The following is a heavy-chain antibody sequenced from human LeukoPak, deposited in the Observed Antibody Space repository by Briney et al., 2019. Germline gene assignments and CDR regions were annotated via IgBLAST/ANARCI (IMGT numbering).Heavy chain of an antibody. CDR3: ARGGYCSGGSCYSEDWFDP. CDR1: GYSFSTYW. J-gene: IGHJ5*02. V-gene: IGHV5-51*01. D-gene: IGHD2-15*01. Sequence: PGESLKIPCKGSGYSFSTYWVAWVRQRPGKGLEWMGIIYSGDSATRYSPSFQGQVTISADKSINTAYLQWSSLKASDTAMYYCARGGYCSGGSCYSEDWFDPWGQGTLVAVSS. CDR2: IYSGDSAT.